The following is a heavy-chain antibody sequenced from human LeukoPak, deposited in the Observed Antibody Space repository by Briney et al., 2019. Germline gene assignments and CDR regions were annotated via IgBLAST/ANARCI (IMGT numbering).Heavy chain of an antibody. J-gene: IGHJ4*02. CDR3: AKRGLYSSTWYGFDY. V-gene: IGHV3-23*01. CDR2: ISGSGGST. Sequence: GGSLRLSSAASGFTFSNYVMTWVRQGPGKGLEWVSGISGSGGSTYYADSVKGRFTISRDNSKNTLYLQMNSLTVEGTAVYYCAKRGLYSSTWYGFDYWGQGTLVTVSS. D-gene: IGHD6-13*01. CDR1: GFTFSNYV.